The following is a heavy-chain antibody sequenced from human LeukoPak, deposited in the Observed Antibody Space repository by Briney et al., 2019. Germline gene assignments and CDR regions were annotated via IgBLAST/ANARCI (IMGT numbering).Heavy chain of an antibody. CDR1: GYTFTSYG. D-gene: IGHD6-13*01. CDR2: ISAYNGNK. J-gene: IGHJ6*02. Sequence: ASVKVSCKASGYTFTSYGISWVRQAPGQGLEWMGWISAYNGNKNYAQKLQGRVTMTTDTSTSTAYMELRSLRSDDTAVYYCARDRGSYSSSWYTGYYYYYGMDVWGQGTTVTVSS. V-gene: IGHV1-18*01. CDR3: ARDRGSYSSSWYTGYYYYYGMDV.